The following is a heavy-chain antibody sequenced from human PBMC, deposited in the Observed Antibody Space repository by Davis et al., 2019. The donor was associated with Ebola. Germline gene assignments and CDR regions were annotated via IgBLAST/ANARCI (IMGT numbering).Heavy chain of an antibody. CDR2: IKSKTDGGTT. D-gene: IGHD3-3*01. CDR1: GFTFSNAW. Sequence: GGSLRLSCAASGFTFSNAWMNWVRQAPGKGLEWVGRIKSKTDGGTTDYAAPVKGRFTISRDDSKNTLYLQMNSLKTEDTAVYYCTTLRQKITIFGVVIQDYWGQGTLVTVSS. CDR3: TTLRQKITIFGVVIQDY. V-gene: IGHV3-15*07. J-gene: IGHJ4*02.